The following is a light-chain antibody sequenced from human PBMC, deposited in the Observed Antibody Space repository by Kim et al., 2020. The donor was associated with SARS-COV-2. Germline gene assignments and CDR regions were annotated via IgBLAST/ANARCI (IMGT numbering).Light chain of an antibody. CDR2: AAS. V-gene: IGKV1-39*01. CDR1: QSISSY. J-gene: IGKJ2*01. CDR3: QQSYRTMYT. Sequence: DIQMTQSPSSLSASVGDRVTITCRASQSISSYLNWYQQKPGKAPKLLIYAASSLQSGVPSRFSGSGPGTDFTLTISSLQPEDFATYYCQQSYRTMYTFGQGTKL.